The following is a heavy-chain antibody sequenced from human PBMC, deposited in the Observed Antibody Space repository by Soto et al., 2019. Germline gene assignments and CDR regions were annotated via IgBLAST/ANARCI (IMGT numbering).Heavy chain of an antibody. CDR1: GFTFNTYS. CDR2: ISSSSSTI. D-gene: IGHD3-10*01. V-gene: IGHV3-48*01. J-gene: IGHJ5*02. CDR3: ARQIYGSGPNWFDP. Sequence: PGGSLRLSCAASGFTFNTYSMNLVRQAPGKGLEWISYISSSSSTIYYTDSVKGRFTISRDNAKSSLYLQMNSLRAEDTAVYYCARQIYGSGPNWFDPWGQGTLVTVSS.